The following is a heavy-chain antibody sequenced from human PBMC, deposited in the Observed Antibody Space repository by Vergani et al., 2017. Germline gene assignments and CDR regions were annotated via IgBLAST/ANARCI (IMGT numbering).Heavy chain of an antibody. Sequence: QVQLQESGPGLVKPSQTLSLTCTVSGGSISSGSYYWSWIRQPAGKGLEWIGRIYTSGSTNYNPSLKSRVTISVDTSKNQFSLKLSTVTAADTAVYYCARVPVKMATIGPRNNYYYYYGMDVWGQGTTVTVSS. CDR3: ARVPVKMATIGPRNNYYYYYGMDV. D-gene: IGHD5-24*01. CDR1: GGSISSGSYY. CDR2: IYTSGST. V-gene: IGHV4-61*02. J-gene: IGHJ6*02.